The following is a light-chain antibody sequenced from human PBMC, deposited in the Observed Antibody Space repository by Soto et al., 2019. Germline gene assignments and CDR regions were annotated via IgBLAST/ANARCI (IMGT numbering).Light chain of an antibody. CDR1: QSISSW. J-gene: IGKJ1*01. CDR3: QQYNSYSQT. CDR2: DAS. Sequence: DIHITQSPSTLSASVGDRVTITCRASQSISSWLAWYQQKPGKAPKLLIYDASSLESGVPSRFSGSGSGTEFTLTISSLQPDDFATYYCQQYNSYSQTFGQGTKV. V-gene: IGKV1-5*01.